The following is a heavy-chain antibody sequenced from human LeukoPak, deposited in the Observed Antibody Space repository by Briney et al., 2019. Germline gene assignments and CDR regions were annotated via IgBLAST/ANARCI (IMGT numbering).Heavy chain of an antibody. Sequence: GGSLRLSCAASGFTVSSNYMSWVRQAPGKGLEWVSVIYSSGITYYADSVKGRFTISRDNAKNTLYLQMNSLRAEDTAVYYCARGATYAYYQDYWGQGTLVTVSS. CDR1: GFTVSSNY. CDR2: IYSSGIT. J-gene: IGHJ4*02. D-gene: IGHD1-26*01. CDR3: ARGATYAYYQDY. V-gene: IGHV3-66*01.